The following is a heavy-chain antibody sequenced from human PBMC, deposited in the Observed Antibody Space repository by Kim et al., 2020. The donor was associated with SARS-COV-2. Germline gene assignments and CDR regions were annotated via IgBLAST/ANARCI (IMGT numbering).Heavy chain of an antibody. CDR1: GFTFSDYY. CDR3: ARVHIKEGLTMGY. CDR2: ISSSSSYT. J-gene: IGHJ4*02. V-gene: IGHV3-11*06. D-gene: IGHD3-10*01. Sequence: GGSLRLSCAASGFTFSDYYMSWIRQAPGKGLEWVSYISSSSSYTNYADSVKGRFTISRDNAKNSLYLQMNSLRAEDTAVYYCARVHIKEGLTMGYWGQGTLVTVSS.